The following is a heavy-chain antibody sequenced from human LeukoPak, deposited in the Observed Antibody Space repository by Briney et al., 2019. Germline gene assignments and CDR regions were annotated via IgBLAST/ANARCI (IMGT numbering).Heavy chain of an antibody. CDR3: ARAGLQQWLSFDN. V-gene: IGHV3-48*01. J-gene: IGHJ4*02. D-gene: IGHD6-19*01. CDR2: ISSTSSTI. Sequence: GGSLRLSCAASGFTFSSYSMNWVRQAPGKGLEWVSYISSTSSTIYYADSVKGRFTISRDNAKNSPYLQMDSLRAEDTAVYYCARAGLQQWLSFDNWGQGTLVTVST. CDR1: GFTFSSYS.